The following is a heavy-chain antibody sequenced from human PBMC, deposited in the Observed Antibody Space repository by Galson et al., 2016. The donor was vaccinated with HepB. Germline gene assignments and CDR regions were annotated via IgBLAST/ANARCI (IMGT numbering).Heavy chain of an antibody. Sequence: SLRLSCAASGFTFSSCAMSWVRQAPGKGLEWVSGISRSGDSTYYAESMRGRFTISRDNSKNMLYLQMSSLRAEDTALYYCLKEYPQGAVAWGQGTLVTVSS. CDR2: ISRSGDST. CDR1: GFTFSSCA. D-gene: IGHD6-19*01. J-gene: IGHJ1*01. V-gene: IGHV3-23*01. CDR3: LKEYPQGAVA.